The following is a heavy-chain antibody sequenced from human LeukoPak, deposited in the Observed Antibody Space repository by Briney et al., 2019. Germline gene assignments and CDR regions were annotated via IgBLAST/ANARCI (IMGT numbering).Heavy chain of an antibody. CDR2: INHSGST. D-gene: IGHD2-15*01. CDR1: GFTFSSFW. J-gene: IGHJ4*02. Sequence: GSLRLSCEGSGFTFSSFWMNWVRQPPGKGLEWIGEINHSGSTNYNPSLKSRVTISVDTSKNQFSLKLSSVTAADTAVYYCARGLSAIVYWGQGTLVTVSS. CDR3: ARGLSAIVY. V-gene: IGHV4-34*01.